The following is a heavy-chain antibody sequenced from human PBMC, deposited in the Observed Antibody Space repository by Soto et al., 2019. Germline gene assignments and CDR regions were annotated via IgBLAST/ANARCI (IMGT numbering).Heavy chain of an antibody. Sequence: GASVKVSCKASGGTFSSYAISWVRQAPGQGLEWMGGIIPIFGTANYAQKFQGRVTITADESTSTAYMELSSLRSEDTAVYYCARTSDGTAPEYFQHWGQGTLVTVSS. V-gene: IGHV1-69*13. J-gene: IGHJ1*01. CDR1: GGTFSSYA. CDR3: ARTSDGTAPEYFQH. D-gene: IGHD1-26*01. CDR2: IIPIFGTA.